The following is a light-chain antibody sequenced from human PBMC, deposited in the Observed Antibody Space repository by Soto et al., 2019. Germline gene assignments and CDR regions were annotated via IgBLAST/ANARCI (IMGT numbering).Light chain of an antibody. J-gene: IGKJ1*01. CDR2: GAS. Sequence: VVTQSPDTLSVSPGARATLSCRASQSVSSYLAWYQQKPGQAPRLLIYGASSRATGIPDRFSGSGSGTDFTLTISSLEPEDFAVYYCQQYGSSLWTFGQGTKVDIK. CDR3: QQYGSSLWT. V-gene: IGKV3-20*01. CDR1: QSVSSY.